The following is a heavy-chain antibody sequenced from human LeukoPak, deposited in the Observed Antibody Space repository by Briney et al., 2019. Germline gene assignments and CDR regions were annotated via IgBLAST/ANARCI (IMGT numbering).Heavy chain of an antibody. V-gene: IGHV4-34*01. CDR2: INHSGST. CDR1: GGSFSGYY. J-gene: IGHJ4*02. Sequence: SETLSLTCAVYGGSFSGYYWSWIRQPPGKGLEWIGEINHSGSTNYNPSLKSRVTISVDTSKNLFSLKLSSVTAADTAVYYCARSFYGDYAFFDYWGQGTLVTVSS. D-gene: IGHD4-17*01. CDR3: ARSFYGDYAFFDY.